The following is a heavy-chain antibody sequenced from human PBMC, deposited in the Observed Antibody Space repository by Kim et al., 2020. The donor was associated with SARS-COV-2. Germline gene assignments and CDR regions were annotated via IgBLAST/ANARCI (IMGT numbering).Heavy chain of an antibody. CDR3: ARDNPNDSSLLRVAGFDP. J-gene: IGHJ5*02. Sequence: SETLSLTCAVSGGSISSSNWWSWVRQPPGKGLEWIGEIYHSGSTNYNPSLKSRVTISVDKSKNQFSLKLSSVTAADTAVYYCARDNPNDSSLLRVAGFDPWGQGTLVTVSS. V-gene: IGHV4-4*02. D-gene: IGHD6-6*01. CDR2: IYHSGST. CDR1: GGSISSSNW.